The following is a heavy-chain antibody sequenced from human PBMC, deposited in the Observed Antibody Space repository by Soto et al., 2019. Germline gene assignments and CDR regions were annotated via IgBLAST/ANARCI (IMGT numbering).Heavy chain of an antibody. CDR1: GFIFSRYK. CDR3: MRSYGDSYYFYYGMDG. CDR2: INPGNSDT. D-gene: IGHD2-21*02. Sequence: LGESLKISCEGSGFIFSRYKIGWVRQMPGKGLEWMGIINPGNSDTTYSPSFQGQVTISADNSINTAYLQWSSLRASDTAMYYCMRSYGDSYYFYYGMDGWGQGTTVTVAS. J-gene: IGHJ6*02. V-gene: IGHV5-51*01.